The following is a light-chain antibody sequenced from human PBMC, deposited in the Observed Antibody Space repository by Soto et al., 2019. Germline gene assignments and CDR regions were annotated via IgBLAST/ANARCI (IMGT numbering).Light chain of an antibody. CDR2: EVS. Sequence: QSALTQPASVSGSPGQWITIPCTGTSSDVGGYNYVSWYQQHPGKAPKLMIYEVSNRPSGVSNRFSDSKSCNTASLTISGLQAEDEADYYCSSYTSSSTRVFGGGTPLTVL. J-gene: IGLJ2*01. CDR1: SSDVGGYNY. CDR3: SSYTSSSTRV. V-gene: IGLV2-14*01.